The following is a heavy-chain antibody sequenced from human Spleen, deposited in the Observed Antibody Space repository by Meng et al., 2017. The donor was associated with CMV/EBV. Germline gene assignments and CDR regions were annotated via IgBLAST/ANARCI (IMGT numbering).Heavy chain of an antibody. Sequence: AVYGGSFSGYYWSWIRQPPGKGLEWIGEINHSGSTNYNPSLKSRVTISVDTSKNQFSLKLSSVTAADTAVYYCARGGDIVVVLGFDYWGQGTLVTVSS. V-gene: IGHV4-34*01. CDR3: ARGGDIVVVLGFDY. J-gene: IGHJ4*02. CDR1: GGSFSGYY. CDR2: INHSGST. D-gene: IGHD2-2*01.